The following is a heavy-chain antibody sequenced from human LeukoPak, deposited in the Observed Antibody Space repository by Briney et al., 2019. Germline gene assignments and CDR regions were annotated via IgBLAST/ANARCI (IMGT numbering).Heavy chain of an antibody. V-gene: IGHV3-74*01. D-gene: IGHD6-19*01. CDR2: INNLGTST. CDR1: GFTFSNYW. Sequence: GGSLRLSCAASGFTFSNYWMHWVRQAPGKGLVWVSRINNLGTSTNYADSVRGRFTISRDNAKNSLYLQMNSLRAEDTAVYYCARGPYSSGSSADYWGQGTLVTVSS. J-gene: IGHJ4*02. CDR3: ARGPYSSGSSADY.